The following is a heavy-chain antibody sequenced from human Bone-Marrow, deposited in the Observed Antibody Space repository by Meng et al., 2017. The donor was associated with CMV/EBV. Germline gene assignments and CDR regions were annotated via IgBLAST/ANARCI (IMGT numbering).Heavy chain of an antibody. Sequence: GGSLRLSCAASGFTFSSYWMSWVRQAPGKGLEWVANIKQDGSEKYYVDSVSGRFTISRDNAKHSLYLQMNSLRVEDTAVYYCARIGYKFGNDYWGQGTLVTVSS. CDR3: ARIGYKFGNDY. CDR1: GFTFSSYW. CDR2: IKQDGSEK. J-gene: IGHJ4*02. V-gene: IGHV3-7*01. D-gene: IGHD5-18*01.